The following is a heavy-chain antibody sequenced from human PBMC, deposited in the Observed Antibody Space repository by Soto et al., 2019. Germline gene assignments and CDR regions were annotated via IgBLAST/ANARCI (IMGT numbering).Heavy chain of an antibody. D-gene: IGHD2-15*01. CDR2: ISSGSSYI. CDR1: GFTFSSYS. J-gene: IGHJ3*02. Sequence: PGGSLRLSCAASGFTFSSYSMNWVRQAPGKGLEWVSSISSGSSYIYYADSVKGRFTISRDNAKNSLYLQMNSLRAEDTAVYYCARDPCSGGSCYSSPAFDIWGQGTMVTVSS. CDR3: ARDPCSGGSCYSSPAFDI. V-gene: IGHV3-21*01.